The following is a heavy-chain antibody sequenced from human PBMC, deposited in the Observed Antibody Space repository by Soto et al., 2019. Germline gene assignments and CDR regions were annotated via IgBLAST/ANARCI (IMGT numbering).Heavy chain of an antibody. V-gene: IGHV1-18*01. D-gene: IGHD3-22*01. Sequence: GASVKVSCKASGYTFTSYGISWVRQAPGQGLEWMGWISAYNGNTNYAQKLQGRVTMTTDTSTSTAYMELRSLRSDDTAVYYCASIMYYYDSSGYYYQDYWGQGTLVTVSS. CDR2: ISAYNGNT. CDR1: GYTFTSYG. J-gene: IGHJ4*02. CDR3: ASIMYYYDSSGYYYQDY.